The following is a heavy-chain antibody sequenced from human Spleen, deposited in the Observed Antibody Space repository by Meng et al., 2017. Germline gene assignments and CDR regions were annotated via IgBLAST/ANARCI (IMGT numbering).Heavy chain of an antibody. CDR3: SGHVDY. J-gene: IGHJ4*01. CDR2: ISSTGSTI. CDR1: GFTFSDNY. Sequence: VQVVESGGGLVTPGGSTRLSCAGSGFTFSDNYLGWIRRAPGKGLEWVSYISSTGSTIYYADSVKGRFTISRDNSKNTLYLQMNSLKTEDTAVYYCSGHVDYWGHGTLVTVSS. V-gene: IGHV3-11*01.